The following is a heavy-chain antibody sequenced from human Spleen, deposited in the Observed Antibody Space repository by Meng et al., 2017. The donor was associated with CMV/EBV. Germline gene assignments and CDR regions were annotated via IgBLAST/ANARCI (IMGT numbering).Heavy chain of an antibody. CDR2: IFHSGST. J-gene: IGHJ4*02. CDR3: ARSGDYGDPFDF. CDR1: GGSIRSSNW. D-gene: IGHD4-17*01. Sequence: CAVSGGSIRSSNWWSWIRQPPGKGLEWIGDIFHSGSTSYNPSLNRRTTISVDKSKNQFSLKLNSVTAADTAVYYCARSGDYGDPFDFWGQGILVTVSS. V-gene: IGHV4-4*02.